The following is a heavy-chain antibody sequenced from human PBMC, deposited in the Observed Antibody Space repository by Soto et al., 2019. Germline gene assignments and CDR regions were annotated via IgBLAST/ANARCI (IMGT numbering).Heavy chain of an antibody. J-gene: IGHJ4*02. CDR2: INWSGGST. CDR1: GFTFDDYG. D-gene: IGHD6-13*01. Sequence: GGSLRLSCAASGFTFDDYGMSWVRQAPGKGLEWVSGINWSGGSTGYADSVKGGLTISRDNAKNSLYLQMNSLRAEDTALYYCARALHSAGYIDYRGQGTLVTVSS. CDR3: ARALHSAGYIDY. V-gene: IGHV3-20*04.